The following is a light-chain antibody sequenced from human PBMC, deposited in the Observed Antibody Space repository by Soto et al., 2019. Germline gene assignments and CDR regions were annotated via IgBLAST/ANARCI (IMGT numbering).Light chain of an antibody. CDR2: DGN. J-gene: IGLJ1*01. V-gene: IGLV2-11*01. CDR1: SRDVDDYRY. Sequence: QSVLAQPRSVSGSPGQLLTISCTGTSRDVDDYRYVSWYQQYPGKAPKLVIYDGNKRPSGVPDRFSGSNSGNTASLTISGLQAADEADYYCCSYVTTPEIFGTGTKGTVL. CDR3: CSYVTTPEI.